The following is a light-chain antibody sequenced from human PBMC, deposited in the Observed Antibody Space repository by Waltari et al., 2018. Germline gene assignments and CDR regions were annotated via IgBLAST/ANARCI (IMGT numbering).Light chain of an antibody. V-gene: IGLV2-23*01. Sequence: QSALAQAASVSGFPELSITISCNGTSSNIGRYNLVSCYQHHPGKAPKPIIYQGTKRLSGLSNRFSGSTSGNTASLTVTELQSEDEADYYCCSYAGDNTWIFGGGTRLSVL. CDR1: SSNIGRYNL. CDR2: QGT. J-gene: IGLJ2*01. CDR3: CSYAGDNTWI.